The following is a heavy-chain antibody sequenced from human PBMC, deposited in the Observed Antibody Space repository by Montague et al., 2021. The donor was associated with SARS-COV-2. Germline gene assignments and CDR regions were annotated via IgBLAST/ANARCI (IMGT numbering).Heavy chain of an antibody. Sequence: ETLSLTCTVSGGSISSSNYYWGWIRQPPGKGLEWIGNMYYSGSTYYNPSLKSRVTISIDTSKNQFSLKLSSVTAADTAVYYCARDDIVLQGVTKGMDVWGKGTWVT. V-gene: IGHV4-39*07. CDR2: MYYSGST. D-gene: IGHD2-15*01. J-gene: IGHJ6*04. CDR1: GGSISSSNYY. CDR3: ARDDIVLQGVTKGMDV.